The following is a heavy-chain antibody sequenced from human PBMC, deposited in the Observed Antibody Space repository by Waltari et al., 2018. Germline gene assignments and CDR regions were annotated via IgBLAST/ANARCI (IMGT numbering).Heavy chain of an antibody. CDR2: IYHSGST. J-gene: IGHJ4*02. Sequence: QVQLQESGPGMVKPSETLSLTCAVPGYSISSGYYWGWRRQPPGKGLEWIGSIYHSGSTYYNPSLKSLVTISVDTSKNQFSLKLSAVTAADTAVYYCARASGDLEGYYFDYWGQGTLVTVSS. CDR3: ARASGDLEGYYFDY. D-gene: IGHD3-10*01. CDR1: GYSISSGYY. V-gene: IGHV4-38-2*01.